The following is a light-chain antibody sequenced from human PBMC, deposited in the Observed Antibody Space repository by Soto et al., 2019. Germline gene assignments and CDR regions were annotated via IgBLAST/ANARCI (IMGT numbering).Light chain of an antibody. Sequence: EIVMTQSPATLSVSPGERATRSCRASQSVDINLAWYQQKPGQAPRLLIYGASSRATGIPDRFSGSGSGTDFTLTISKLEPEDFAVYYCQQSGSSPWTFGQGTKVDI. J-gene: IGKJ1*01. CDR3: QQSGSSPWT. CDR2: GAS. V-gene: IGKV3-20*01. CDR1: QSVDIN.